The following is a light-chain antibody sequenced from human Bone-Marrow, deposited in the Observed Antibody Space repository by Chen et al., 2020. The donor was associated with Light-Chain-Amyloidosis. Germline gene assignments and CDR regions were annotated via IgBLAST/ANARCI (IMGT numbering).Light chain of an antibody. V-gene: IGKV3-11*01. CDR1: QSVFRY. CDR2: DAS. CDR3: QQRSSWPWT. J-gene: IGKJ1*01. Sequence: EIVLTQSPATLSLSPGETATLSCRASQSVFRYLAWYQQVPGQPPRLLIYDASTRATGTPARISGGGSGTDFTLTISSLDPEAFAVYYCQQRSSWPWTFGQGTKVEVK.